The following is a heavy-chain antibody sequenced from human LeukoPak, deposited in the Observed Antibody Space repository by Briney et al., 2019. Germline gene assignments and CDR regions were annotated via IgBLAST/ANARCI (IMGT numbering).Heavy chain of an antibody. D-gene: IGHD3-10*01. Sequence: GGSLRLSCAASGFTFGSYGMHWVRQAPGKGLEWVAFIRYNGNNQYYADSVKGRFTISRDNSKNTLYLQVNSLKGDDTAVYYCAKDSAFYYIDVWGKGTTVIISS. CDR3: AKDSAFYYIDV. J-gene: IGHJ6*03. V-gene: IGHV3-30*02. CDR1: GFTFGSYG. CDR2: IRYNGNNQ.